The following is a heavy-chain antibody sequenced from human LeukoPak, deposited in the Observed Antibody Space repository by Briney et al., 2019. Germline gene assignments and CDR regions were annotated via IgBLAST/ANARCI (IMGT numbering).Heavy chain of an antibody. CDR2: ISGSGGST. Sequence: GGSLRLSCAASGFTFSSYAMSWVRQAPGKGLEWVSAISGSGGSTYYADSVKGRFTISRDNSKNTLYLQMNCLRAEDTAVYYCAKGGANNYYDSSGYFPLDYWGQGTLVTVSS. CDR1: GFTFSSYA. V-gene: IGHV3-23*01. CDR3: AKGGANNYYDSSGYFPLDY. D-gene: IGHD3-22*01. J-gene: IGHJ4*02.